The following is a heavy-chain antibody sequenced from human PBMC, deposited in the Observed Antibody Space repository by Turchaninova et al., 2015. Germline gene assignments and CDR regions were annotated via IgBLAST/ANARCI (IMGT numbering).Heavy chain of an antibody. CDR3: ARISMVRGQRINYYFGMDV. D-gene: IGHD3-10*01. CDR1: GFALSNAMMG. Sequence: QVTLKESGPVLLKPTETLTLTRTLSGFALSNAMMGAGWSRQPPGKALEWLAHIFSNDEKSYTTSLKSRLTISKDTSKSQVVLTVTNMDPVDTGTYYCARISMVRGQRINYYFGMDVWGQGTTVTVSS. CDR2: IFSNDEK. V-gene: IGHV2-26*01. J-gene: IGHJ6*02.